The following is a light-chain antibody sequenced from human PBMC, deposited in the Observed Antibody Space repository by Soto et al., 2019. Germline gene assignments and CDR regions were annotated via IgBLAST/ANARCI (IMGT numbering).Light chain of an antibody. J-gene: IGKJ1*01. Sequence: DIVMTQSPDSLAVSLGERATINCKSSQSVLHSSTNKDYLAWYQQKSGQPPKLLLYWAYTRESGVPYRFTGSGSGTDVTLTISSLQAEDVAVYYCREYNSAPWTFGQGTKVEIK. V-gene: IGKV4-1*01. CDR3: REYNSAPWT. CDR1: QSVLHSSTNKDY. CDR2: WAY.